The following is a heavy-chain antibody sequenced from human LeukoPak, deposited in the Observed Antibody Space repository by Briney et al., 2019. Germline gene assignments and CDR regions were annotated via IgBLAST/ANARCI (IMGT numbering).Heavy chain of an antibody. CDR2: ISYDGSNK. CDR1: GFTFSSYG. D-gene: IGHD6-19*01. V-gene: IGHV3-30*18. Sequence: PGGSLRLSCAASGFTFSSYGMHWVRQAPGKGLEWVAVISYDGSNKYYADSVKGRFTISRDNSKNALYLQMNSLRAEDTAVYYSAKGGSAVAGYFDYRGQGTLVTVSS. CDR3: AKGGSAVAGYFDY. J-gene: IGHJ4*02.